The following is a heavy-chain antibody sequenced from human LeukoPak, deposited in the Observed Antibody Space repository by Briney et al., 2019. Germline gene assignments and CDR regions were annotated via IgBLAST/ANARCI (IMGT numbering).Heavy chain of an antibody. D-gene: IGHD3-22*01. CDR1: GYTFTGYY. CDR3: ARDRDYYDSSGYSMAALNHFFDI. V-gene: IGHV1-2*06. J-gene: IGHJ3*02. Sequence: ASVKVSCKASGYTFTGYYMHWVRQAPGQGLEWMGRINPNSGGTNYAQKFQGRVTMTRDTSISTAYMELSRLRSDDTAVYYCARDRDYYDSSGYSMAALNHFFDIWGQGTMVTVSS. CDR2: INPNSGGT.